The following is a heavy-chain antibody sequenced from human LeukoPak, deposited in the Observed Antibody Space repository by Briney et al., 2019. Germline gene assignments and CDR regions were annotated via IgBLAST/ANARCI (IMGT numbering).Heavy chain of an antibody. V-gene: IGHV1-2*02. CDR1: GYTFTDYY. J-gene: IGHJ4*02. CDR3: ASSRWLNAGAYYFGY. D-gene: IGHD5-24*01. CDR2: INPNSGGT. Sequence: ASVDVCCKASGYTFTDYYMHWVRQAPGQGLEWMGWINPNSGGTNYAQKFQGRVTMTRDTSISTAYMELSRLRSDDTAVFYCASSRWLNAGAYYFGYWGQRSPVTVSS.